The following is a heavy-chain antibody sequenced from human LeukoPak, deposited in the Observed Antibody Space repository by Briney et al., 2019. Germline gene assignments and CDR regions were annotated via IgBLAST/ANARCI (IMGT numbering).Heavy chain of an antibody. V-gene: IGHV1-69*13. CDR3: AVFVAAAGIFDY. CDR1: GGTFISYA. D-gene: IGHD6-13*01. CDR2: IIPIFGTA. Sequence: SVTVSCKASGGTFISYAISWVRQAPGQGLEWMGGIIPIFGTANYAQKFQGRVTITADESTSTAYMELSSLRSEDTAVYYCAVFVAAAGIFDYWGQGTLVTVSS. J-gene: IGHJ4*02.